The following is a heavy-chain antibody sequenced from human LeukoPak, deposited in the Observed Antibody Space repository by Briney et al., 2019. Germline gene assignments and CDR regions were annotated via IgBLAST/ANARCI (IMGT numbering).Heavy chain of an antibody. D-gene: IGHD4-17*01. CDR1: GFTFSRFW. Sequence: GGSLRLSCAASGFTFSRFWMSWVRQAPGKGLEWVANIKEDGSQKYYVDSVKGRFTISRDSAKNSLYLQMNSLRAEDTSVYYCARDIGYGDYDYWGQGTLVTVSS. J-gene: IGHJ4*02. CDR2: IKEDGSQK. V-gene: IGHV3-7*01. CDR3: ARDIGYGDYDY.